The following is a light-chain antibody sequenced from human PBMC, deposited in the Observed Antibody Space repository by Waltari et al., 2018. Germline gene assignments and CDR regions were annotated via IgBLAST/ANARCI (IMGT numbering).Light chain of an antibody. CDR2: DDS. CDR3: QVWDTSSDRVV. J-gene: IGLJ2*01. CDR1: NVGSKS. Sequence: SYVLTQPPSASVAPGKTARITCGGNNVGSKSVHWYQRKPGQAPLLVVYDDSARPSGIPDRFSASNSGNTATLTISRVENGDEADYYCQVWDTSSDRVVFGGGTKLTVL. V-gene: IGLV3-21*03.